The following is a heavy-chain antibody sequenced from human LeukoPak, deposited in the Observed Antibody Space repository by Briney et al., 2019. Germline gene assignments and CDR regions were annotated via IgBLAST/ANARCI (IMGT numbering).Heavy chain of an antibody. V-gene: IGHV4-59*11. D-gene: IGHD4-23*01. CDR3: ARETTVVTPGRSDVFDI. CDR2: IYYSGST. J-gene: IGHJ3*02. Sequence: ASETLSLTCTVSGGSISSHYWNWIRQPPGKGLEWIGYIYYSGSTNYNPSLKNRVTISVDTSKNQFSLKLSSVTAADTAVYYCARETTVVTPGRSDVFDIWGQGTMVTVSS. CDR1: GGSISSHY.